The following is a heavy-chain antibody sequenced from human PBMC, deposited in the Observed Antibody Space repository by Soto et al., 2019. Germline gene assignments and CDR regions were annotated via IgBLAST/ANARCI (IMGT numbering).Heavy chain of an antibody. D-gene: IGHD3-22*01. Sequence: SETLSLTCAVYGGSFSGYYWSWIRQPPGKGLEWIGEINHSGSTNYNPSLKSRVTISVDTSKNQFSLKLSSVTAADTAVYYCARGRRRGTMIVVVSYYGMDVWGQGTTVTVSS. J-gene: IGHJ6*02. CDR2: INHSGST. CDR3: ARGRRRGTMIVVVSYYGMDV. CDR1: GGSFSGYY. V-gene: IGHV4-34*01.